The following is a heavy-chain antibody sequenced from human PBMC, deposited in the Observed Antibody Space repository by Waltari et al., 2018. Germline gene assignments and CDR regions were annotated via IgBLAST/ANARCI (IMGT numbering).Heavy chain of an antibody. Sequence: EVQLVESGGGLVQPGGSLRLSCLGPGLIFGSTIWMSWVRQAPGKGLEWLANIYPDGSAKYYVESVKGRFTISRNNAENSVYLQMNSLRADDTAVYYCATSSASAGNDWGQGTLVSVSS. J-gene: IGHJ4*02. D-gene: IGHD1-1*01. CDR3: ATSSASAGND. CDR1: GLIFGSTIW. CDR2: IYPDGSAK. V-gene: IGHV3-7*01.